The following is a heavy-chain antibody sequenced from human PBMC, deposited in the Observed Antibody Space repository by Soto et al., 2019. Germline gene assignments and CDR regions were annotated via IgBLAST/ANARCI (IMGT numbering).Heavy chain of an antibody. CDR1: GYTFTSYG. CDR3: ARVSESWGYSLRDY. D-gene: IGHD3-22*01. J-gene: IGHJ4*02. Sequence: QVQLVQSGAEVKKPGASVKVSSKASGYTFTSYGISWVRQAPGQGLEWMGWISAYNGNTNYAQELEGRGTTPTETTTGTAYMQLRSLRSDDASVYYCARVSESWGYSLRDYWGQGTLVTVSS. CDR2: ISAYNGNT. V-gene: IGHV1-18*01.